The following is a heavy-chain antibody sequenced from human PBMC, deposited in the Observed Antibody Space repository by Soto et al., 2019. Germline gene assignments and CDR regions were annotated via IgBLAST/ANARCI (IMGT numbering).Heavy chain of an antibody. D-gene: IGHD3-10*01. CDR2: ISSSGSTI. CDR1: GFTFSDYY. Sequence: GGSLRLSCAASGFTFSDYYMSWIRQAPGKGLEWVSYISSSGSTIYYADSVKGRFTISRDNAKNSLYLQMNSLRAEDTAVCYCARTGITMVRARYFDYWGQGTLVTVSS. CDR3: ARTGITMVRARYFDY. J-gene: IGHJ4*02. V-gene: IGHV3-11*01.